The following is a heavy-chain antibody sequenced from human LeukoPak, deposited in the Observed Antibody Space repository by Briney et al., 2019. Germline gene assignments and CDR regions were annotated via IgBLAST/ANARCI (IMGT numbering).Heavy chain of an antibody. CDR3: AKRYCSSTSCLYYYYMDV. CDR2: IRYDGSNK. V-gene: IGHV3-30*02. J-gene: IGHJ6*03. CDR1: GFTFSSYG. D-gene: IGHD2-2*01. Sequence: PGGSLRLSCAASGFTFSSYGMHWVRQAPGKGLGWVAFIRYDGSNKYYADSVKGRFTISRDNSKNTLYLQMNSLRAEDTAVYYCAKRYCSSTSCLYYYYMDVWGKGTTVTVSS.